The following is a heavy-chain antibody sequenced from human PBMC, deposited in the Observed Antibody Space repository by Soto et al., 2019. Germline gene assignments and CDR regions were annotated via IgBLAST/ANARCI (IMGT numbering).Heavy chain of an antibody. CDR2: IYYSGST. CDR3: ARQSHGDYGY. Sequence: QVQLQESGPGLVKPSQTLSLTCTVSGGSISSGGYYWSWIRQHPGKGLEWIGYIYYSGSTYYNPSLRXXVXLXXDTAKNQFSLKLSSVTAADTAGYYWARQSHGDYGYWGQGTLVTVSS. V-gene: IGHV4-31*01. CDR1: GGSISSGGYY. D-gene: IGHD4-17*01. J-gene: IGHJ4*02.